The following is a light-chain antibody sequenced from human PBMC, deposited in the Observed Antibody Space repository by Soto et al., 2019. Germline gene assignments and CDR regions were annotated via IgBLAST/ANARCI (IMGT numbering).Light chain of an antibody. CDR1: TSNIGSNY. CDR3: AAWDDSLSGVL. V-gene: IGLV1-47*01. J-gene: IGLJ2*01. Sequence: QSVLTQPPSASGTPGRWVTISCSGSTSNIGSNYVFWYQQLPRTAPKLLIYRNYHRPSGVPDRFSGSKSGASVSLTISGLRVEDEAHYYCAAWDDSLSGVLFGGGTKLTVL. CDR2: RNY.